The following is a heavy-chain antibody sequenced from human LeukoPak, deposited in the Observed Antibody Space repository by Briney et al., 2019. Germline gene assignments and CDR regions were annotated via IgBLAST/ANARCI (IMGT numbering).Heavy chain of an antibody. CDR1: GGSISSGGYY. J-gene: IGHJ3*02. V-gene: IGHV4-31*03. D-gene: IGHD3-22*01. CDR3: ARYPVGYYDSRALDAFDI. Sequence: PSQTLSLTCTVSGGSISSGGYYWSWIRQHPGKGLEWIGYIYYRGSTYYNPSLKSRVTVSVDTSKNQFSLKLSSVTAADTAVYYCARYPVGYYDSRALDAFDIWGQGTMVTVSS. CDR2: IYYRGST.